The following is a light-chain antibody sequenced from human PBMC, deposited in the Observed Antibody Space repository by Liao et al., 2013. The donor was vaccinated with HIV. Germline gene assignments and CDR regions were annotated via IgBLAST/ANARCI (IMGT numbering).Light chain of an antibody. CDR2: EDT. CDR1: GLGDKY. V-gene: IGLV3-1*01. J-gene: IGLJ3*02. Sequence: SYEMTQPPSVSVSPGQTASVTCSGXGLGDKYVSWYQQRPGHSPILVIYEDTKRPSGIPERFSGSNSGNTATLTISGTQTMDEADYYCQAWDSNSWVFGGGTELT. CDR3: QAWDSNSWV.